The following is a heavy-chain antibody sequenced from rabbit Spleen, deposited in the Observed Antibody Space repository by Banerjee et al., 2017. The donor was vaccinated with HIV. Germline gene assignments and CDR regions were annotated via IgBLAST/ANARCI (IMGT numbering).Heavy chain of an antibody. CDR3: ARDSGTSFSSYGMDL. V-gene: IGHV1S45*01. CDR2: IDTGSSGST. J-gene: IGHJ6*01. D-gene: IGHD8-1*01. Sequence: QEQLVESRGGLVQPGASLTLSCKASGFSFNNYGISRVRQAPGKGLEWIACIDTGSSGSTYYASWAKGRFIMSRTSSTTVTLQMTSLTAGDTATYFCARDSGTSFSSYGMDLWGPGTLVTVS. CDR1: GFSFNNYG.